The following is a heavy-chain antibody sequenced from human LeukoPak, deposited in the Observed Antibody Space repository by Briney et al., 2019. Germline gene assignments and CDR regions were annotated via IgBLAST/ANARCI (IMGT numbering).Heavy chain of an antibody. Sequence: GGSLRLSCAASGFTFSTYGMNWVRQAPGKGLEWVSSIGSTSGFTYYADSVKGRFIISRDNAKNSLYLQMNGLRVEDTAVYYCARTQYYYDSSGYGYWFDPWGQGTLVTVSS. CDR1: GFTFSTYG. CDR2: IGSTSGFT. J-gene: IGHJ5*02. CDR3: ARTQYYYDSSGYGYWFDP. V-gene: IGHV3-21*01. D-gene: IGHD3-22*01.